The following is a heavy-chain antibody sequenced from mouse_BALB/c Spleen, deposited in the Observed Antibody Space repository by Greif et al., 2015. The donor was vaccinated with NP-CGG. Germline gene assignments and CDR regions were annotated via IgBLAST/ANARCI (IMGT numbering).Heavy chain of an antibody. J-gene: IGHJ4*01. CDR3: AVWYYAMDY. CDR2: IYPGSGST. V-gene: IGHV1-55*01. D-gene: IGHD2-10*02. Sequence: VQLVESGAELVKPGTSMKLSCKASGYNFTSYWINWVKLRPGQGLEWIGDIYPGSGSTNYNEKFKSKATLTVDTSSSTAYMQLSSLASEDSALYYCAVWYYAMDYWGQGTSVTVSS. CDR1: GYNFTSYW.